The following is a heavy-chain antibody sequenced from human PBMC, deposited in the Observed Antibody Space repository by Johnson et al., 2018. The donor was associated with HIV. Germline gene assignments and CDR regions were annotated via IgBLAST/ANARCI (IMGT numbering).Heavy chain of an antibody. Sequence: QMLLVESGGGLVKPGGSLRLSCPISGFSFSDYYMSWFRQAPGKGLEWLSYISVTGSVIYYADSVKGRFTISRDNTKNSVYLQMNSPTAEDTAVYYGARESVTTSDAFDMWGQGTMVTVSS. CDR3: ARESVTTSDAFDM. CDR2: ISVTGSVI. CDR1: GFSFSDYY. J-gene: IGHJ3*02. V-gene: IGHV3-11*04. D-gene: IGHD4-17*01.